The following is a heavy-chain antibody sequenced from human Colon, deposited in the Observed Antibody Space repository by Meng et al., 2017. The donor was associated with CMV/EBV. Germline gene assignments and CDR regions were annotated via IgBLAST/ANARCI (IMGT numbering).Heavy chain of an antibody. J-gene: IGHJ4*01. V-gene: IGHV4-39*07. CDR3: ASGVYHDFLRGSNPPYFEY. CDR2: IRYGERT. Sequence: SETLSLTCSVSGGSTTSSSHYWAWIRQPPGKGPEWIGGIRYGERTHNNPSLKSRVTISSDTSKNQFSLTLTDVTAADTARYYCASGVYHDFLRGSNPPYFEYWGHGTLVTVSS. CDR1: GGSTTSSSHY. D-gene: IGHD3-3*01.